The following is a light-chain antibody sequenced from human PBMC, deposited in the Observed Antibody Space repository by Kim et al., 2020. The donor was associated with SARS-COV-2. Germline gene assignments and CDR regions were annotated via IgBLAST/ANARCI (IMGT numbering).Light chain of an antibody. V-gene: IGKV1-12*01. J-gene: IGKJ1*01. CDR1: QDISNW. CDR2: AAS. Sequence: DIKMIQSPSSVSASIGDRVTVTCRASQDISNWLAWYQQKPGRAPKLLIYAASSLHGGVPSRFSASGSGTYFTLTITGLQPEDFATYYCQSANSVPPWAFGQGTKVDI. CDR3: QSANSVPPWA.